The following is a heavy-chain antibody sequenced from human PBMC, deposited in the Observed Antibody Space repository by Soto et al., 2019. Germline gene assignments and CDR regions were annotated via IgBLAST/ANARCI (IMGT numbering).Heavy chain of an antibody. Sequence: GASVKVSCKASGYTFTGYYMHWVRQAPGQGLEWMGWINPNSGGTNYAQKFQGRVTMTRDTSISTAYMELSRLRSDDTAVYYCARDQLRFLEWLKGGMDVWGQGTTVTVSS. CDR2: INPNSGGT. CDR1: GYTFTGYY. V-gene: IGHV1-2*02. D-gene: IGHD3-3*01. CDR3: ARDQLRFLEWLKGGMDV. J-gene: IGHJ6*02.